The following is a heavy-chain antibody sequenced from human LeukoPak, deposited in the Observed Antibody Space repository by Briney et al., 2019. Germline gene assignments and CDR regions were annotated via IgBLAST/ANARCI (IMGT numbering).Heavy chain of an antibody. CDR1: GFTFSSYA. V-gene: IGHV3-23*01. D-gene: IGHD1-26*01. CDR3: AKGPNLGATLNY. CDR2: ISGSGGST. Sequence: PGGSLRLSCAASGFTFSSYAMSWVRQAPGKRLEWVSAISGSGGSTYYADSVKGRFTISRDNSKNTLYLQMNSMRAEDTAVYYCAKGPNLGATLNYWGQGTLVTVSS. J-gene: IGHJ4*02.